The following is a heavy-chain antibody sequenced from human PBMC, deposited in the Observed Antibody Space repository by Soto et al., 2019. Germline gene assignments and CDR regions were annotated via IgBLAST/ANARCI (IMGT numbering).Heavy chain of an antibody. CDR1: GGSISMGGYY. J-gene: IGHJ6*02. CDR3: ATRRDVYNLGPYYYGMDV. D-gene: IGHD3-16*01. Sequence: SETLSLTCTVSGGSISMGGYYWSWIRQHPGKGLEWIGYIYYSGSTYYNPSLKSRVTISVDTSKNQFSLKLSSVTAADTAVYYCATRRDVYNLGPYYYGMDVWGQGTTVTVSS. CDR2: IYYSGST. V-gene: IGHV4-31*03.